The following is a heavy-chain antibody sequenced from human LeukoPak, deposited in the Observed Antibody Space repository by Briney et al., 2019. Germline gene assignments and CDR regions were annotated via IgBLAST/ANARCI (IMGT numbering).Heavy chain of an antibody. CDR1: GGSISSYY. CDR2: IYYSGST. CDR3: ARGLRVATIRYDY. J-gene: IGHJ4*02. V-gene: IGHV4-59*01. Sequence: PSETLSLTCTVSGGSISSYYWSWIRQPPGKGLEWIGYIYYSGSTNYNPSLKSRVTISVDTSKNQSSLKLSSVTAADTAVYYCARGLRVATIRYDYWGQGTLVTVSS. D-gene: IGHD5-12*01.